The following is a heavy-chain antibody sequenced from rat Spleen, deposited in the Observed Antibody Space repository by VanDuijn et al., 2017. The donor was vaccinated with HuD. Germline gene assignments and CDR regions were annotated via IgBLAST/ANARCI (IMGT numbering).Heavy chain of an antibody. CDR3: TREGYNNWGAFAY. CDR2: IWSGVGT. V-gene: IGHV2-1*01. Sequence: VXXXESGPGXXQPXXXLSXXXTVXXFSXXXNSXXXVRLTPGKGLEGMGEIWSGVGTNYNLALKSRLRISRDTSKSQVLLKMNSLQTEDTAIYFWTREGYNNWGAFAYWGQGTLVTVSS. CDR1: XFSXXXNS. J-gene: IGHJ3*01. D-gene: IGHD1-10*01.